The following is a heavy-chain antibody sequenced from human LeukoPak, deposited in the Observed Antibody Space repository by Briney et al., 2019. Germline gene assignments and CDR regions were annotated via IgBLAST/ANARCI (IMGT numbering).Heavy chain of an antibody. D-gene: IGHD2-2*01. Sequence: SETLSLTCTVSGGSISSYYWSWIRQPPGKGLEWIGYIYYSGSTNYNPSLKSRVTISVDTSKNQFSLKLSSVTAADTAVYYCARGRYQLPHAFDIWGQGTMVTVSS. CDR1: GGSISSYY. J-gene: IGHJ3*02. CDR2: IYYSGST. V-gene: IGHV4-59*01. CDR3: ARGRYQLPHAFDI.